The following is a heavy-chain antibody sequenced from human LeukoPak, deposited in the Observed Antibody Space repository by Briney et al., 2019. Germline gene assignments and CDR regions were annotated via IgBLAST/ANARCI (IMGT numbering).Heavy chain of an antibody. V-gene: IGHV3-48*03. CDR2: ISTGGSII. Sequence: GGSLRLSCAASGFTFSTYEMNWVRQAPGKGLEWVSYISTGGSIIYYADSVKGRFTISRDNAKNSLYLQMNSLRAEDTAVYYCAREGPPTRFCSGGSCYSGLFDYWGQGTLVTVSS. CDR1: GFTFSTYE. J-gene: IGHJ4*02. CDR3: AREGPPTRFCSGGSCYSGLFDY. D-gene: IGHD2-15*01.